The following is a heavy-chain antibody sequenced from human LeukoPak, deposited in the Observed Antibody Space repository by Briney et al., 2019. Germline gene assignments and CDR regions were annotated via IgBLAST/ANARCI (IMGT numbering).Heavy chain of an antibody. CDR2: INTNTGNP. CDR3: ARDKGRNYYYYYGMDV. J-gene: IGHJ6*02. Sequence: GASVKVSCKASGYTFTSYAMNWVRQAPGQGLEWMGWINTNTGNPTYAQGFTGRFVFSLDTSVSTAYLQISSLKAEDTAVYYCARDKGRNYYYYYGMDVWGQGTTVTVSS. D-gene: IGHD1-26*01. CDR1: GYTFTSYA. V-gene: IGHV7-4-1*02.